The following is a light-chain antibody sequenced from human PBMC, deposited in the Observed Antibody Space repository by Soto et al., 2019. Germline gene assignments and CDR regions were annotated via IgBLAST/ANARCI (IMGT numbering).Light chain of an antibody. CDR2: DVS. Sequence: QSALTQPASVSGSPGQSITISCTGTTSDIGGHNYVCWYQQHPGKAPKLMIYDVSYRPSGVSNRFSGSKSGNTASLTISGLQAEDEAHYYCTSYATSGTPYIFATGTKLTVL. CDR3: TSYATSGTPYI. J-gene: IGLJ1*01. CDR1: TSDIGGHNY. V-gene: IGLV2-14*01.